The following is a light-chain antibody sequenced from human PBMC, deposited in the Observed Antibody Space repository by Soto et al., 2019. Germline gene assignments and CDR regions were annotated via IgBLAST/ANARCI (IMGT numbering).Light chain of an antibody. V-gene: IGKV1-27*01. CDR2: GSS. J-gene: IGKJ1*01. CDR1: QSISSW. Sequence: DSQMTQTPSTLSASVGDRVTITCRASQSISSWLAWYQQKPGKAPKLLIYGSSTLQSGVPSRFSGSGSGTDFTLTISSLQPEDVATYYCQKYDSDPRTFGQGTKVDIK. CDR3: QKYDSDPRT.